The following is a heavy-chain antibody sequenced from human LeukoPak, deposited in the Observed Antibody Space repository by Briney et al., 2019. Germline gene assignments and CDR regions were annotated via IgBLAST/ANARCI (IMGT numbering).Heavy chain of an antibody. Sequence: ASVKVSCKASGYTFTGYYMHWVRQAPGQGLEWMGWINPNSGGTNYAQKFQGRVTMTRDTSISTVYMELSRLRSDDTAVYYCARARGCSGGSCYMEYFQYWGQGTLVTVSS. V-gene: IGHV1-2*02. D-gene: IGHD2-15*01. J-gene: IGHJ1*01. CDR1: GYTFTGYY. CDR3: ARARGCSGGSCYMEYFQY. CDR2: INPNSGGT.